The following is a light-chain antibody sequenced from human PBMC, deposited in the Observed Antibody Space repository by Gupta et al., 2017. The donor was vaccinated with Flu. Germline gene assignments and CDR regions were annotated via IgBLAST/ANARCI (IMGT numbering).Light chain of an antibody. CDR1: QSVNIY. CDR3: QQRSGVPRYT. V-gene: IGKV3-11*01. J-gene: IGKJ2*01. Sequence: EIVLTQSPATLSLSPGDSAILSCRASQSVNIYLAWYQQKPGQPPRLLMFDASKRAAGIPDRFSGSGSGTDFTLTISTLEPEDYAVDYCQQRSGVPRYTFGQGTKLE. CDR2: DAS.